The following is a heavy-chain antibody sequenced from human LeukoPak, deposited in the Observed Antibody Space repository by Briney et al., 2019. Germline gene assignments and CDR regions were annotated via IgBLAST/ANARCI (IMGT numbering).Heavy chain of an antibody. CDR2: IIPIFGTA. D-gene: IGHD6-13*01. V-gene: IGHV1-69*13. Sequence: GASVKVSCKASGGTFISYAISWVRQAPGQGLEWMGEIIPIFGTANYAQKFQGRVTITADESTSTAYMELSSLRSEDTAVYYCARGATPGAAAAPENYWGQGTLVTVSS. CDR1: GGTFISYA. CDR3: ARGATPGAAAAPENY. J-gene: IGHJ4*02.